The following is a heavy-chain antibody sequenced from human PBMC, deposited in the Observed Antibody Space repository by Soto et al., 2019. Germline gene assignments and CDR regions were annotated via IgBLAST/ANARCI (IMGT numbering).Heavy chain of an antibody. J-gene: IGHJ4*02. V-gene: IGHV3-33*08. CDR3: ARAGVGATTFFGFLDY. CDR1: ASIFKGHG. Sequence: QVQLVESGGGVVQPGGSLRLSCAASASIFKGHGMHWVRQAPGKGLEWVAIIRFDGSDEHYGDSVEGRFTISRDNSKNMLYLQMNSLRVEDTAVYYCARAGVGATTFFGFLDYWGQGTLVTVSS. CDR2: IRFDGSDE. D-gene: IGHD1-26*01.